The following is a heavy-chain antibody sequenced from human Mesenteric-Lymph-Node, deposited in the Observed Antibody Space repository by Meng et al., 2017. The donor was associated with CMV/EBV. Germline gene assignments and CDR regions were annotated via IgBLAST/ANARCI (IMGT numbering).Heavy chain of an antibody. CDR2: IIPLFGAP. J-gene: IGHJ5*02. D-gene: IGHD2-2*01. V-gene: IGHV1-69*05. Sequence: SVKVSCKASGGTFSSYAISWVRQAPGQGLEWMGGIIPLFGAPDYAQKFQGRVTITTDELTRTTYMELSSLRSEDTAVYYWASQFYTSTNCYGHLFDPWGQGTLVTVSS. CDR3: ASQFYTSTNCYGHLFDP. CDR1: GGTFSSYA.